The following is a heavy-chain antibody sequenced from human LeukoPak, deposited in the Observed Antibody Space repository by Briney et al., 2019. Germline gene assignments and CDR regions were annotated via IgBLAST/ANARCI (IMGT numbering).Heavy chain of an antibody. CDR2: IYYSGST. J-gene: IGHJ4*02. CDR1: GGSISSYY. Sequence: PSETLSLTCTVSGGSISSYYWSWIRQLPGKGLEWIGYIYYSGSTYYIPSLKSRVTISVDTSKNQFSLKLSSVTAADTAVYYCASGTVVTEFDYWGQGTLVTVSS. V-gene: IGHV4-30-4*01. CDR3: ASGTVVTEFDY. D-gene: IGHD4-23*01.